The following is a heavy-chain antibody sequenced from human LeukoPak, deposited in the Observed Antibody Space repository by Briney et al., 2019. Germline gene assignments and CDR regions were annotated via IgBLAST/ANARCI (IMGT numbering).Heavy chain of an antibody. Sequence: SETLSLTCTVSGGSISSYYWSWIRQPPGKGLEWIGYIYYSGSTNYNPSLKSRVTISVDTSKNQFSLKLSSVTAADTAVYYCARAQSSRRPKFDYWGQGTLVTVSS. J-gene: IGHJ4*02. CDR3: ARAQSSRRPKFDY. V-gene: IGHV4-59*01. CDR1: GGSISSYY. D-gene: IGHD5/OR15-5a*01. CDR2: IYYSGST.